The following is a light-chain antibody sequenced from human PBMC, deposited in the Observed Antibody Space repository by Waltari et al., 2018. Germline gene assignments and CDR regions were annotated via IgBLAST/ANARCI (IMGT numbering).Light chain of an antibody. V-gene: IGLV3-10*01. CDR3: YSTDSSGNHRV. Sequence: SYELTQPPSVSVSPGQTARITCSGDDLPKTYSYWSQQKSGQAPVLVIYEDNKRPSGIPERISGSSSGTMATLTVSGAQVEDEADYYCYSTDSSGNHRVFGGGTRLTVL. J-gene: IGLJ2*01. CDR2: EDN. CDR1: DLPKTY.